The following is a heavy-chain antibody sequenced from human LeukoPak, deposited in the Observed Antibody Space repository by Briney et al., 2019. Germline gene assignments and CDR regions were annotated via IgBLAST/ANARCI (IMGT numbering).Heavy chain of an antibody. J-gene: IGHJ4*02. CDR2: IYYSGST. V-gene: IGHV4-39*01. Sequence: SETLSLTCTVSGGSTSSSSYYWGWIRQPPGKGLEWIGSIYYSGSTYYNSSLKSRVTISVDTSKNQFSLKLSSVTAADTAVYYCARHDTGDYGDYLGLFDYWGQGTLVTVSS. CDR3: ARHDTGDYGDYLGLFDY. D-gene: IGHD4-17*01. CDR1: GGSTSSSSYY.